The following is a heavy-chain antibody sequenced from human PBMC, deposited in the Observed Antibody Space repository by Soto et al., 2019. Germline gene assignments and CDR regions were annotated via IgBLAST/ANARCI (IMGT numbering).Heavy chain of an antibody. Sequence: QVQLVQSGAEVKKPGASVKVSCKASGYTFTSYYLHWVRQAPGQGLEWMGIINPSGGSTSYTQKFQGRVTMTRDTSTSTVYMELSSLRSEATAVYYCVGGCSGGSCYPRGYDYWGQGTLVTVSS. D-gene: IGHD2-15*01. CDR3: VGGCSGGSCYPRGYDY. J-gene: IGHJ4*02. V-gene: IGHV1-46*03. CDR1: GYTFTSYY. CDR2: INPSGGST.